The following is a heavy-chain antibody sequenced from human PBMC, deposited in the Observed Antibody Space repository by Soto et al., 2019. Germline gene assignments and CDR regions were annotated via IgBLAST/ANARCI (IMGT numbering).Heavy chain of an antibody. CDR2: IYNSGGT. Sequence: KPSETLSLTCSVSGGSISSGNFYWSWIRQPLGKGLEWIGYIYNSGGTSYNPSLKSRLSISADTSKNQFFLRLTSVTAADTAVYYCARGTPLDSWGQGTLVTVSS. D-gene: IGHD2-2*01. V-gene: IGHV4-30-4*08. CDR3: ARGTPLDS. J-gene: IGHJ4*02. CDR1: GGSISSGNFY.